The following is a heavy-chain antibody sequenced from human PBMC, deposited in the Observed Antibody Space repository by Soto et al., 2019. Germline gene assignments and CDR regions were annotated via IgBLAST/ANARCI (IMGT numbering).Heavy chain of an antibody. CDR1: GFTFSNYA. CDR3: TKANRYCSGANCFTFDY. D-gene: IGHD2-15*01. J-gene: IGHJ4*02. CDR2: FSSGGGGT. V-gene: IGHV3-23*01. Sequence: GGSLRLSCTASGFTFSNYAMSWVRQAPGKGLEWVSTFSSGGGGTYYADSVKGRITISRDNSKNTLSLQMNSLRAEDTAVYYCTKANRYCSGANCFTFDYWGLGTLVTVSS.